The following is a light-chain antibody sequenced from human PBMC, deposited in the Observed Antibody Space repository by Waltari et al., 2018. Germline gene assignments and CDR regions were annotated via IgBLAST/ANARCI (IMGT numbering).Light chain of an antibody. CDR3: QSYDSSLSGGV. J-gene: IGLJ2*01. CDR2: GNS. CDR1: RSNIGAGYD. V-gene: IGLV1-40*01. Sequence: QSVLTHPPSVSGAPGQRVPISCTGRRSNIGAGYDFHWYQQLPGTAPKLLIYGNSNRPSGVPDRFSGSKSGTSASLAITGLQAEDEADYYCQSYDSSLSGGVFGGGTKLTVL.